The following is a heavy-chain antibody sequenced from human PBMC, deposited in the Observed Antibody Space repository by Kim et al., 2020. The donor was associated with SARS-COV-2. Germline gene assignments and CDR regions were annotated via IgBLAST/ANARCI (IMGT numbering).Heavy chain of an antibody. D-gene: IGHD2-15*01. CDR3: AKDTPGMDNWFDP. V-gene: IGHV3-23*01. Sequence: YADSVKGRFTISRDNSKNALYLQMNSLRAEDTAVYYCAKDTPGMDNWFDPWGQGTLVTVSS. J-gene: IGHJ5*02.